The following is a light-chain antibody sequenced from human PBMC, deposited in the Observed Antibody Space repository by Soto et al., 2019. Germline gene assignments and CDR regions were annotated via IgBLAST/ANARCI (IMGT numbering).Light chain of an antibody. V-gene: IGKV3D-15*01. CDR2: GAS. CDR1: QSVHKN. J-gene: IGKJ1*01. CDR3: QQYNNWPPT. Sequence: ENVLTQSPGTLSLSPGERATLSCRASQSVHKNSLAWFQQKPGQAHRLVIYGASNRATGIPDRVSGSGSGTDFTLTISSLQSEDFAVYYCQQYNNWPPTFGQGTKVDI.